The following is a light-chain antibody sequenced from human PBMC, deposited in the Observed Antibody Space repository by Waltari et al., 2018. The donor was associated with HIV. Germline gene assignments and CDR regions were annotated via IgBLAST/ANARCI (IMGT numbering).Light chain of an antibody. CDR2: DVS. J-gene: IGLJ1*01. V-gene: IGLV2-14*03. CDR3: SSYTSSTTYV. Sequence: QSALTQPASVSGSPGQSITLSCTGTSNDVGSSHFVSWHQPHPVAAPKLIIHDVSVRPSGMSKRFSGSKSGNTASLTISGLQTEDEADYYCSSYTSSTTYVFGTGTRVTVL. CDR1: SNDVGSSHF.